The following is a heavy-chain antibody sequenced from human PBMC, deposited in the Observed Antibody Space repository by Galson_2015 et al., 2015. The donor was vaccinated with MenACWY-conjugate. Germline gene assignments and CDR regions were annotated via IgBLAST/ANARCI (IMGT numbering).Heavy chain of an antibody. V-gene: IGHV3-21*01. J-gene: IGHJ4*02. D-gene: IGHD2-2*01. Sequence: SLRLSCATSGFIFRTYTMNWVRQAPGKGLEWVSSISSSSNYIYYADSLKGRFTISRDNAKNSLYLQMNSLRAEDTAVYYCGRGGLNYCTTTSCSVDYWGQGTLVTVSS. CDR2: ISSSSNYI. CDR3: GRGGLNYCTTTSCSVDY. CDR1: GFIFRTYT.